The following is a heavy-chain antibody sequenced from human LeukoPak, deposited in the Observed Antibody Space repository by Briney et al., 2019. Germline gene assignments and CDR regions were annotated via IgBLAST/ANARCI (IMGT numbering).Heavy chain of an antibody. V-gene: IGHV3-7*03. CDR3: ARDGATPYPTFADY. Sequence: PGGSLRLSCAASGFTFSSYWMSWVRQAPGKGLEWVANIKQDGSEKYYVDSVKGRFTISRDNAKNSLYLQVNSLRAEDTAVYYCARDGATPYPTFADYWGQGTLVTVSS. D-gene: IGHD1-26*01. CDR1: GFTFSSYW. J-gene: IGHJ4*02. CDR2: IKQDGSEK.